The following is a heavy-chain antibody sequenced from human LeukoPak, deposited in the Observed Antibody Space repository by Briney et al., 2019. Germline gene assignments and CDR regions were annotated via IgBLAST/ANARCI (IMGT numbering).Heavy chain of an antibody. CDR2: IYPGDSDT. CDR1: GYTFSSYW. V-gene: IGHV5-51*01. Sequence: GESLKISCKASGYTFSSYWIGWVRQMPGKGFGWMGIIYPGDSDTRYSPSFQGQVTISADKSTSTAYLQWSNLKASDTAIYYCARRNARVLDYWGQGTLVTVSS. CDR3: ARRNARVLDY. J-gene: IGHJ4*02.